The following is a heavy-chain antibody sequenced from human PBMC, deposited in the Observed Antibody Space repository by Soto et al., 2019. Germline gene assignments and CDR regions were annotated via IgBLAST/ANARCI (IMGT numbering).Heavy chain of an antibody. D-gene: IGHD2-2*02. CDR3: ARDLGYCTTTSCYKIFDC. V-gene: IGHV3-11*01. CDR1: GFTFSDYY. CDR2: ISSSSSTI. J-gene: IGHJ4*02. Sequence: GGSLRLSCAASGFTFSDYYMSWFRQAPGKGLEWVSYISSSSSTIYYADSVKGRFTISRDNAKNSLYLQMNSLGAEDTAVYYCARDLGYCTTTSCYKIFDCWGQGTLVTVSS.